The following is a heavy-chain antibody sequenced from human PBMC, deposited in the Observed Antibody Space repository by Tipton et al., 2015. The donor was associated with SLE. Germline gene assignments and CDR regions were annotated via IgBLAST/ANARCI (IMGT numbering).Heavy chain of an antibody. J-gene: IGHJ4*02. CDR2: ITHSGST. V-gene: IGHV4-34*01. CDR1: GGSFSNYY. D-gene: IGHD5-24*01. CDR3: ARDREMGFDY. Sequence: TLSLTCAVYGGSFSNYYWSWIRQPPGKGLEWIGEITHSGSTNYNPSLKSRVTISVDTSKNQFSLKLSSVTAADTAVYYCARDREMGFDYWGQGTLVTVSS.